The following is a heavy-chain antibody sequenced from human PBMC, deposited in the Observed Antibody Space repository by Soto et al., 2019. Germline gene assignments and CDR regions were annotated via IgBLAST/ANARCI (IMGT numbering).Heavy chain of an antibody. V-gene: IGHV4-4*07. J-gene: IGHJ4*02. D-gene: IGHD3-9*01. Sequence: QVQLQESGPGLVKPSETLSLTCTVSGGSISSYYLSWIRQPAGKGLEWIGRIYTSGSTNYNASLKSRVTMSVDTSKNQFSLKLRSVTAADTAVYYCARDQLLTGSGFDYWGQGNLVTVSS. CDR3: ARDQLLTGSGFDY. CDR2: IYTSGST. CDR1: GGSISSYY.